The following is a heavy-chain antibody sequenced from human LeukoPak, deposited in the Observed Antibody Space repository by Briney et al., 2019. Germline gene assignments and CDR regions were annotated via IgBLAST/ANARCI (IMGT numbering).Heavy chain of an antibody. D-gene: IGHD2-15*01. Sequence: TGGSLRLSCAASGFTFSSYWMSWVRQAPGQGLEWMGWISAYNGNTNYAQKLQGRVTMTTDTSTSTAYMELRSLRSDDTAVYYCARDRILGYCSGGSCPSFDYWGQGALVTVSS. CDR3: ARDRILGYCSGGSCPSFDY. V-gene: IGHV1-18*01. CDR2: ISAYNGNT. J-gene: IGHJ4*02. CDR1: GFTFSSYW.